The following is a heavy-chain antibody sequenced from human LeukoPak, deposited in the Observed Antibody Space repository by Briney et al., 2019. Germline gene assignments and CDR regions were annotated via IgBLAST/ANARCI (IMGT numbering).Heavy chain of an antibody. Sequence: GEALQISCKGSGCRFTSYWLDWVRQIPGKGLEWMGMIDPRDSDTRYSPSFQGQVTISADKSIPNAYLQWSSLKASDTAMYYCARRGSSDAFDIWGQGTMVTVSS. CDR2: IDPRDSDT. J-gene: IGHJ3*02. D-gene: IGHD2-15*01. V-gene: IGHV5-51*01. CDR3: ARRGSSDAFDI. CDR1: GCRFTSYW.